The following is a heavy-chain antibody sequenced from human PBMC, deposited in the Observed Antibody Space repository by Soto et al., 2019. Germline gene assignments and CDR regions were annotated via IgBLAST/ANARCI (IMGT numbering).Heavy chain of an antibody. D-gene: IGHD2-15*01. J-gene: IGHJ5*02. V-gene: IGHV3-15*01. CDR2: IKSKTDGGTT. Sequence: GGSLRLSCAASGFTFSNAWMSWVRQAPGKGLEWVGRIKSKTDGGTTDYAAPVKGRFTISRDDSKNTLYLQMNSLKTEDTAVYYCTTGRYCSGGSCYHWFDPWGQGTLVTVSS. CDR3: TTGRYCSGGSCYHWFDP. CDR1: GFTFSNAW.